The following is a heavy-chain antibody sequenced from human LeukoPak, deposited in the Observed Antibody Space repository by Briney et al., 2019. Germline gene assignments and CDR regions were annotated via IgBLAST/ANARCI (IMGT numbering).Heavy chain of an antibody. D-gene: IGHD5-18*01. CDR2: ISGSGGST. J-gene: IGHJ4*02. Sequence: GGSLRLSCAASGFTVSTNYLSWVRQAPGKGLEWVSAISGSGGSTYYADSVKGRFTISRDNSKNTLYLQMNSLRAEDTAVYYCAKGEGYSYGYGFDYWGQGTLVTVSS. V-gene: IGHV3-23*01. CDR3: AKGEGYSYGYGFDY. CDR1: GFTVSTNY.